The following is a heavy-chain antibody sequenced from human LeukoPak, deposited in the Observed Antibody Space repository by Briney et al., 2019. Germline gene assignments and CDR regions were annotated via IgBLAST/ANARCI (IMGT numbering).Heavy chain of an antibody. J-gene: IGHJ4*02. CDR3: ARVHYRGWPSPLDY. CDR2: IWYDGSNK. V-gene: IGHV3-33*01. D-gene: IGHD6-19*01. Sequence: GRSLRLSCAASGFTFSSYGMHWVRQAPGKGLEWVAVIWYDGSNKYYADSVKGRFTISRDNSKNTLYLQMNSLRAEDTAVYYCARVHYRGWPSPLDYWGQGTLVTVSS. CDR1: GFTFSSYG.